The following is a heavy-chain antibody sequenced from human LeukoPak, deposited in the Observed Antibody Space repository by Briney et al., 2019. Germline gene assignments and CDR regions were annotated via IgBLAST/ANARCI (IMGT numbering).Heavy chain of an antibody. Sequence: SETLSLTCIVSGGSISSSRYYWGWIRQPPGKGLEWIATIYYNGDTYYNPSLKSRVTISVDTSKNQFSLRLSSVTAADTAVYYCASPREMATIYDAFDIWRQGTMVTVSS. CDR1: GGSISSSRYY. J-gene: IGHJ3*02. CDR2: IYYNGDT. CDR3: ASPREMATIYDAFDI. D-gene: IGHD5-24*01. V-gene: IGHV4-39*01.